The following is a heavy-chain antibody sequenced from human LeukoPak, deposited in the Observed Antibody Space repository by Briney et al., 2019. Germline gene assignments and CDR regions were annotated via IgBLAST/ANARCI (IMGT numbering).Heavy chain of an antibody. CDR3: ARASWVQLERLGNWFDP. CDR1: GGSISSYY. V-gene: IGHV4-4*07. D-gene: IGHD1-1*01. J-gene: IGHJ5*02. Sequence: PSETLSLTCTVSGGSISSYYWSWIRQPAGQGLEWIGRIYTSGSTNYNPSLKSRVTMSVDTSKNQFSLKLSSVTAADTAVYYCARASWVQLERLGNWFDPWGQGTLVTVSS. CDR2: IYTSGST.